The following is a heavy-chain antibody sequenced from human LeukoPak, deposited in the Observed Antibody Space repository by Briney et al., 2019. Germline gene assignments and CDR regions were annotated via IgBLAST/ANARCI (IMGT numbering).Heavy chain of an antibody. CDR3: ARDARNYYGSGSYYNYWSVRLDP. Sequence: GGSLRLSCAASGFTFSSYWMHWVRQAPGKGLVWVSRINSDGSSTSYADSVKGRFTISRDNAKNTLYLQMNSLRAEDTAVYYCARDARNYYGSGSYYNYWSVRLDPWGQGTLVTVSS. D-gene: IGHD3-10*01. CDR1: GFTFSSYW. CDR2: INSDGSST. V-gene: IGHV3-74*01. J-gene: IGHJ5*02.